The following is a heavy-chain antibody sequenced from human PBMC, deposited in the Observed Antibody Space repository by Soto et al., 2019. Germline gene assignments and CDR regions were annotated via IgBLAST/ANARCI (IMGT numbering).Heavy chain of an antibody. CDR1: GGTFSSYA. CDR3: ASNTVPAAIYYYYYGMDV. CDR2: IIPIFGTA. Sequence: GASVKVSCKASGGTFSSYAISWVRQAPGQGLEWMGGIIPIFGTANYAQKLQGRVTITADKSTSTAYMELSSLRSEDTAVYYCASNTVPAAIYYYYYGMDVWGQGTTVTVSS. J-gene: IGHJ6*02. D-gene: IGHD2-2*02. V-gene: IGHV1-69*06.